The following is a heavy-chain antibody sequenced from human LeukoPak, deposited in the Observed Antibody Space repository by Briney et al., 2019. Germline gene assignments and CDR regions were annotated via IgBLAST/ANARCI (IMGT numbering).Heavy chain of an antibody. CDR3: ARKPYYYGSGSYFDY. V-gene: IGHV1-3*01. CDR2: INAGNGNT. CDR1: GYTFTSYA. J-gene: IGHJ4*02. Sequence: ASVKVSCKASGYTFTSYAMHWVRQAPGQRLEWMGWINAGNGNTKYSQKFQGRVTITWDTSASTAYMELSSLRSEDTAVYYCARKPYYYGSGSYFDYWGQGTLVTVSS. D-gene: IGHD3-10*01.